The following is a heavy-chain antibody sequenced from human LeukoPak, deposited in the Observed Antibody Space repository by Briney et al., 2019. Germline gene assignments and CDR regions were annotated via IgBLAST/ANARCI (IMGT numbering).Heavy chain of an antibody. D-gene: IGHD1-26*01. CDR3: ARHGGTLGYFDN. Sequence: PSETLSLTCTVSGGSISTYYWSWIRQPPGKGLEWIGYVYHSETTNYNPSLKRRVTISADTSKNQFSLKVKSVTAADTAVYYCARHGGTLGYFDNWGQGTLVTVSS. CDR1: GGSISTYY. V-gene: IGHV4-59*08. CDR2: VYHSETT. J-gene: IGHJ4*03.